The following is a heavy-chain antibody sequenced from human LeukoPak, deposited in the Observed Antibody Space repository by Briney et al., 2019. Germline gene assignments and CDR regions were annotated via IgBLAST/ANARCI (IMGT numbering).Heavy chain of an antibody. J-gene: IGHJ4*02. CDR1: GYTFTGYY. V-gene: IGHV1-2*02. CDR3: GTLLSNGPFDY. CDR2: IYPNSGAT. Sequence: GASVKVFCKASGYTFTGYYMHWVRQAPGQGLEWMGWIYPNSGATKYAKKFQGRVTMTRDTSISTAYMELSGLRSDDTAVYYCGTLLSNGPFDYWGQGSLVTVSS.